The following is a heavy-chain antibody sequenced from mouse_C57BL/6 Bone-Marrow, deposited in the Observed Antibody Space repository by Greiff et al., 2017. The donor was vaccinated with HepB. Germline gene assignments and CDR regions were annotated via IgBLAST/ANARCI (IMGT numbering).Heavy chain of an antibody. CDR2: INPSNGGT. CDR1: GYTFTSYW. V-gene: IGHV1-53*01. Sequence: QVQLQQPGTELVKPGASVKLSCKASGYTFTSYWMHWVKQRPGQGLEWIGNINPSNGGTNYNEKFKSKATLTVDKSSSTAYMQLSSLTSEDSAVYYCARWSLITTVVAPFAYWGQGTLVTVSA. D-gene: IGHD1-1*01. CDR3: ARWSLITTVVAPFAY. J-gene: IGHJ3*01.